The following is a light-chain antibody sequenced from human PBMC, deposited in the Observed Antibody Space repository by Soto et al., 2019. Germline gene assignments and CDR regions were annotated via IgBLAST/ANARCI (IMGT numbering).Light chain of an antibody. CDR1: SSNIGAGYD. Sequence: QAVVTQPPSVSGAPGQRVTISCTGSSSNIGAGYDVHWYQQLPGTAPKLLIYGNSNRPSGVPDRFSGSKSGTSASLAITGLQAEDAADYYCQSYDSSLSGYVVFGGGTKLTVL. V-gene: IGLV1-40*01. J-gene: IGLJ2*01. CDR2: GNS. CDR3: QSYDSSLSGYVV.